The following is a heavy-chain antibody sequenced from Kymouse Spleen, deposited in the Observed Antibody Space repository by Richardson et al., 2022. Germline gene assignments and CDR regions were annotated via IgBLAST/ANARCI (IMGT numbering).Heavy chain of an antibody. Sequence: QVQLQESGPGLVKPSETLSLTCTVSGGSISSYYWSWIRQPPGKGLEWIGYIYYSGSTNYNPSLKSRVTISVDTSKNQFSLKLSSVTAADTAVYYCARENYDILTGSFDYWGQGTLVTVSS. CDR2: IYYSGST. CDR1: GGSISSYY. CDR3: ARENYDILTGSFDY. J-gene: IGHJ4*02. D-gene: IGHD3-9*01. V-gene: IGHV4-59*01.